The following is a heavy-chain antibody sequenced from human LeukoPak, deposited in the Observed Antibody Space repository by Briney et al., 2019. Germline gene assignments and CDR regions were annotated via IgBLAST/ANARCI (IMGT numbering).Heavy chain of an antibody. CDR1: GGSISSNNW. CDR3: ARVNINNWHSCDY. D-gene: IGHD1-1*01. J-gene: IGHJ4*02. V-gene: IGHV4-4*02. Sequence: SGTLSLTCAVSGGSISSNNWWGWVRQPPGKGLEWIGEIYHSGSPNYNPSLKSRVTISVDKSRNHFSLNLSSVTAADTAVYYCARVNINNWHSCDYWGQGTLVTVPS. CDR2: IYHSGSP.